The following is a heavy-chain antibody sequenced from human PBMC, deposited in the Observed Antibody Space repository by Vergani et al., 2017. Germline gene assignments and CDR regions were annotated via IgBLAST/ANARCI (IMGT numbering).Heavy chain of an antibody. V-gene: IGHV3-9*01. J-gene: IGHJ4*02. D-gene: IGHD6-13*01. Sequence: EVQLVESGGGLVQPGRSLRLSCAASGFTFDDYAMHWVRQAPGKGLEWVSGISWNSGSIGYADSVKGRFTISRDNAKNSLYLQMNSLRAEDTALYYCAKDYSLDSSSWYGGGFDYWGQGTLVTVSS. CDR1: GFTFDDYA. CDR3: AKDYSLDSSSWYGGGFDY. CDR2: ISWNSGSI.